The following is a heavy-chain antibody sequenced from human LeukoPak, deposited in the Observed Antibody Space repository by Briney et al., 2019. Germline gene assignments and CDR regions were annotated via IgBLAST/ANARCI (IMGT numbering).Heavy chain of an antibody. V-gene: IGHV3-23*01. CDR3: AKDPWFGES. Sequence: GGSLRLSCAASGFSFSRYEMNWVRQAPGKGLEWVSFISGSGDSTYFADSVKGRFTISRDNSKNTLYLQMNSLRAEDTAVYYCAKDPWFGESWGQGTLVTVSS. D-gene: IGHD3-10*01. CDR1: GFSFSRYE. CDR2: ISGSGDST. J-gene: IGHJ5*02.